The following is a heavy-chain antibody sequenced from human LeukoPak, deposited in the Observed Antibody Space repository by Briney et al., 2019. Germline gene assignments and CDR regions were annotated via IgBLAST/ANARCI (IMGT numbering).Heavy chain of an antibody. V-gene: IGHV3-11*01. J-gene: IGHJ5*02. CDR1: GFTFSDYY. Sequence: GGSLRFSCAASGFTFSDYYMSWIRQAPGKGLEWVSYISSSGSTIYYADSVKGRFTISRDNAKNSLYLQMNSLRAEDTAVYYCAREGYSSSSGGNWFDPWGQGTLVTVSS. CDR3: AREGYSSSSGGNWFDP. CDR2: ISSSGSTI. D-gene: IGHD6-6*01.